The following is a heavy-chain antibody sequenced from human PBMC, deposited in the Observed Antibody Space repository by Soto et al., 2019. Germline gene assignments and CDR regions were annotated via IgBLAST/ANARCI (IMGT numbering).Heavy chain of an antibody. D-gene: IGHD3-3*02. CDR1: GYIFSSFN. V-gene: IGHV1-18*01. Sequence: GASVKVSCKASGYIFSSFNINWVRQAPGQGPEWMGWISGYSGNAKYAQKFQGRVTMTTDTSTSTGYMEMTSLTSDDTAIYYCARDIFGHVDAFDLWGQGTMVNVSS. J-gene: IGHJ3*01. CDR2: ISGYSGNA. CDR3: ARDIFGHVDAFDL.